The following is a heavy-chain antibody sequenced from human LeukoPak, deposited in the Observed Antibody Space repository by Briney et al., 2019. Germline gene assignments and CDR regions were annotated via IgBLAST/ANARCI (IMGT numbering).Heavy chain of an antibody. D-gene: IGHD3-3*01. CDR2: ISGSGGST. CDR3: AKVVGYYLYYYMDV. V-gene: IGHV3-23*01. CDR1: GFTFSSYA. Sequence: PGGSLRLSCAASGFTFSSYAMSWVRQAPGKGLEWVSAISGSGGSTYYADSVKGRFTISRDNSKNTLYLQMNSLRAEDTAVYYCAKVVGYYLYYYMDVWGKGTTVTVSS. J-gene: IGHJ6*03.